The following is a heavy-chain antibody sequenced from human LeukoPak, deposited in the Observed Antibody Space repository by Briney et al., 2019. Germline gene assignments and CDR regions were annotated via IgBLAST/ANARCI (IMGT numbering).Heavy chain of an antibody. J-gene: IGHJ4*02. CDR2: IYPGDSDT. CDR3: ARKGKGSSWYSGRDY. V-gene: IGHV5-51*01. Sequence: GESLKTSCKGSGYSFTSYWIGWVRQMPGKGLEWMGIIYPGDSDTRYSPSFQGQVTISADKSISTAYLQWSSLKASDTAMYYCARKGKGSSWYSGRDYWGQGTLVTVSS. CDR1: GYSFTSYW. D-gene: IGHD6-13*01.